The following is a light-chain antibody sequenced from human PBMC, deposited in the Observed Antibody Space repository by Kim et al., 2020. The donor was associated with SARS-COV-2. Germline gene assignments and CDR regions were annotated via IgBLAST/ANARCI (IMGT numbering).Light chain of an antibody. CDR1: QSVSSN. V-gene: IGKV3-15*01. J-gene: IGKJ1*01. Sequence: SVSPAERSTLSCRASQSVSSNLAWYQKKPGQAPRLLIYGASTRATGIPARFSGSGSGTEFTLTISSLQSEDFAVYYCQQYNNWRTFGQGTKVDIK. CDR3: QQYNNWRT. CDR2: GAS.